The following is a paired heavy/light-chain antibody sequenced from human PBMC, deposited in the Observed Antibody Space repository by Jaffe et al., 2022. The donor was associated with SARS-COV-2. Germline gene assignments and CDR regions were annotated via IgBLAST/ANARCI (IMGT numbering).Heavy chain of an antibody. V-gene: IGHV3-74*03. CDR3: AKMGGITVMGGDGFDL. CDR1: GFTFSGLW. J-gene: IGHJ3*01. Sequence: EVQLVESGGGLVQPGGSLRLSCAASGFTFSGLWMNWVRQVPGKGLVWVSRINSDATDITYADSVKGRFTMSRDNARNTLYLEMNSLRAEDTAVYYCAKMGGITVMGGDGFDLWGQGTMVTVSS. CDR2: INSDATDI. D-gene: IGHD3-16*01.
Light chain of an antibody. V-gene: IGKV2-28*01. CDR1: QSLLHSNGYNY. J-gene: IGKJ2*01. CDR3: MQALQPPYI. Sequence: EIVMTQSPLSLPVTPGESASISCRSSQSLLHSNGYNYLGWYLQKPGQSPQLLIYLASNRASGVPDRFSGSGSGTEFTLKISRVEAEDVGVYYCMQALQPPYIFGQGTKLEIK. CDR2: LAS.